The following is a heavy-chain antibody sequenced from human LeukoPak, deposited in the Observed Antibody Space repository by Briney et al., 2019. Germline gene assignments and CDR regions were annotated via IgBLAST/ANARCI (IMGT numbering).Heavy chain of an antibody. CDR2: IYYSGST. J-gene: IGHJ4*02. D-gene: IGHD6-13*01. CDR1: GGSFSGYY. CDR3: ARRVYSSSWSS. Sequence: SETLSLTCGVSGGSFSGYYWSWIRQPPGKGLEWIGSIYYSGSTYYNPSLKSRVTISVDTSKNQFSLKLSSVTAADTAVYYCARRVYSSSWSSWGQGTLVTVSS. V-gene: IGHV4-39*01.